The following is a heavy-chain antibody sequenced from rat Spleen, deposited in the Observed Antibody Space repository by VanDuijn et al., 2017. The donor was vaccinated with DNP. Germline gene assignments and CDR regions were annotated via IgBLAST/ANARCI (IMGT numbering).Heavy chain of an antibody. D-gene: IGHD4-3*01. CDR3: ATQVHNSGSS. CDR2: ISTSGGGT. CDR1: GFTFSNYD. J-gene: IGHJ2*01. Sequence: EVQLVESGGGLVQPGRSLKLSCAASGFTFSNYDMAWVRQAPTKGLEWVASISTSGGGTYYRDSVKGRFTISRDDAKDTLYLQMDSLRSEDMATYYCATQVHNSGSSWGQGVMVTVSS. V-gene: IGHV5S13*01.